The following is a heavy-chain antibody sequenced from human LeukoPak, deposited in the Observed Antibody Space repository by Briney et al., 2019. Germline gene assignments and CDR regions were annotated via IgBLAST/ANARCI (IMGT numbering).Heavy chain of an antibody. CDR1: GVSFRGYY. J-gene: IGHJ4*02. CDR2: INHSGST. D-gene: IGHD3-22*01. Sequence: PSETLSLTCAVYGVSFRGYYWSWIRQPPGKGLEWIEEINHSGSTNYNPSLKSRVTISVDTSKNQFSLKLSSVTAPGTAVYYCARGVGPRSYYDSSGPTPFDYWGQGTLVTVSS. V-gene: IGHV4-34*01. CDR3: ARGVGPRSYYDSSGPTPFDY.